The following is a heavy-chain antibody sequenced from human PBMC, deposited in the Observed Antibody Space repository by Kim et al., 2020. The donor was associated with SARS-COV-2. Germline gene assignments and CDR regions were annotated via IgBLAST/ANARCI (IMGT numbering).Heavy chain of an antibody. CDR1: GFTFSSYS. CDR2: ISSSSSYI. J-gene: IGHJ6*02. CDR3: ARDGGGSSWYEVYYYYYGMDV. Sequence: GGSLRLSCAASGFTFSSYSMNWVRQAPGKGLEWVSSISSSSSYIYYADSVKGRFTISRDNAKNSLYLQMNSLRAEDTAVYYCARDGGGSSWYEVYYYYYGMDVWGQGTTVTVSS. V-gene: IGHV3-21*01. D-gene: IGHD6-13*01.